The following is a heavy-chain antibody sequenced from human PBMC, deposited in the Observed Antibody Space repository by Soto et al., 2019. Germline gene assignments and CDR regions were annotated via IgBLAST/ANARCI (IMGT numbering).Heavy chain of an antibody. J-gene: IGHJ5*02. V-gene: IGHV3-72*01. CDR1: GFTFSDHY. CDR2: TRNKANSYTT. Sequence: PGGSLRLSCAASGFTFSDHYMDWVRQAPGRGLEWVGRTRNKANSYTTEYAASVKGRFTISRDDSKNSLYLQMNSLKTEDTAVYYCARVVMRGPNWFDPWGQGTLVTVSS. D-gene: IGHD3-10*01. CDR3: ARVVMRGPNWFDP.